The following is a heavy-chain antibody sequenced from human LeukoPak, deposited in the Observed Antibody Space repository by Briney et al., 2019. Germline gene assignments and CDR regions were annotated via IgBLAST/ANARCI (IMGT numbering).Heavy chain of an antibody. CDR2: ITSSDSTI. D-gene: IGHD3-3*01. J-gene: IGHJ2*01. V-gene: IGHV3-11*01. CDR3: ARGDFWSGYWYFDL. Sequence: PGGSLRLSCAASGFTFSDYYMSWIRQAPGKGLEWVSYITSSDSTIYYADSVKGRFTISRDNAKNSLYLQMHSQRAEDTAVYYCARGDFWSGYWYFDLWGRGTLVTVSS. CDR1: GFTFSDYY.